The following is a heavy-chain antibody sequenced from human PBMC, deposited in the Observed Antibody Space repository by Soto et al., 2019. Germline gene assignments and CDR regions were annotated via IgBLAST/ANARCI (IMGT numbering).Heavy chain of an antibody. CDR1: GFSLSTSGVG. CDR3: AHNSDLEVYYGSGSLPRAFDY. V-gene: IGHV2-5*02. Sequence: SGPTLVNHTQTLTLTCTFSGFSLSTSGVGVGWIRQPPGKALEWLALIYWDDDKRYSPSLKSRLTITKDTSKNQVVLTMTNMDPVDTATYYCAHNSDLEVYYGSGSLPRAFDYWGQGTLVTVSS. J-gene: IGHJ4*02. D-gene: IGHD3-10*01. CDR2: IYWDDDK.